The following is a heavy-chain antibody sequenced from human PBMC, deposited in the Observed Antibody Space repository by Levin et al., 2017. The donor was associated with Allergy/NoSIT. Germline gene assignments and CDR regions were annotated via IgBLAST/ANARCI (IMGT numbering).Heavy chain of an antibody. CDR2: ISYDGSNK. V-gene: IGHV3-30-3*01. J-gene: IGHJ4*02. CDR1: GFTFSSSA. Sequence: LSLTCAASGFTFSSSAMHWVRQAPGKGLEWVAVISYDGSNKYYADSVKGRFTISRDNSKNTLYLQMNSLRAEDTAVYYCARPEDYYGSGSYFDYWGQGTLVTVSS. CDR3: ARPEDYYGSGSYFDY. D-gene: IGHD3-10*01.